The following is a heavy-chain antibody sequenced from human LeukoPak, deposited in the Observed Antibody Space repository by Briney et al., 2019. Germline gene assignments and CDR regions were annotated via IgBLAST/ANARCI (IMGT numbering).Heavy chain of an antibody. J-gene: IGHJ6*02. D-gene: IGHD3-10*01. CDR3: AKVPYSDYGSGRPPFMDV. CDR1: GFTFSNYA. CDR2: LSDSGSST. Sequence: GGSLRLSCAASGFTFSNYAMSWVRQAPGRGLDWVSTLSDSGSSTYYPDSVKGRFTISRDNSKNTLYLQMDSLRVEDTATYYCAKVPYSDYGSGRPPFMDVWGQGTTVAVSS. V-gene: IGHV3-23*01.